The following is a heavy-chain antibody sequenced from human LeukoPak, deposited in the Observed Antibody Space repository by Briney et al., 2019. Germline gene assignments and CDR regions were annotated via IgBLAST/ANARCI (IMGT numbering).Heavy chain of an antibody. CDR1: GYTFTGYY. J-gene: IGHJ4*02. V-gene: IGHV1-2*02. CDR3: ARTSDSSGWYAFDY. CDR2: INPNSGGT. Sequence: ASVKVSCKASGYTFTGYYMHWVRQAPGQGLEWMGWINPNSGGTKYAQKFQGRVTMTRDTSISTAYMELSRLRSDDTAVYYCARTSDSSGWYAFDYWGQGTLVTVSS. D-gene: IGHD6-19*01.